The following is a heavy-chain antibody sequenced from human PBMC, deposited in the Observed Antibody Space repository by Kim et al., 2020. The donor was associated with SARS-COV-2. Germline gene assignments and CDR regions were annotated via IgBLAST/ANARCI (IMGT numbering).Heavy chain of an antibody. V-gene: IGHV4-39*07. Sequence: SETLSLTCTVSGGSISSSSYYWGWIRQPPGKGLEWIGSISYSGSTYYNPSLKSRVTISVDTSKNQFSLKLNSVTAADTAVYYCARENLVRGVIRWFDTWGHGTLVTVSS. CDR3: ARENLVRGVIRWFDT. J-gene: IGHJ5*01. CDR1: GGSISSSSYY. CDR2: ISYSGST. D-gene: IGHD3-10*01.